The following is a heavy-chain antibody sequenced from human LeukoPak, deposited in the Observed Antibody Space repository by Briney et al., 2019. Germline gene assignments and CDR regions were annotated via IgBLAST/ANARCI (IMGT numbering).Heavy chain of an antibody. D-gene: IGHD3-22*01. Sequence: PGGSLRLSCAASGFTVSSNYMSWVRQAPGKGLEGVSVIYSGGSTYYADSVKGRFTISRDNSKNTLYRQMNSLRAEDTAVYYCARTYYHDSSGYYGLDYWGQGTLVTVSS. CDR1: GFTVSSNY. J-gene: IGHJ4*02. CDR3: ARTYYHDSSGYYGLDY. CDR2: IYSGGST. V-gene: IGHV3-53*01.